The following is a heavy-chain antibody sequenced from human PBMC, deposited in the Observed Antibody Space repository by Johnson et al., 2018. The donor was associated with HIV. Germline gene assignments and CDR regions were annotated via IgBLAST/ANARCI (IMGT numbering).Heavy chain of an antibody. V-gene: IGHV3-11*04. D-gene: IGHD3-3*01. Sequence: QVQLVESGGGLVKPGGSLRLSCAVSGFIFRDYYMSWIRQAPGKGLEWVSYISSSGSTIYYADSVKGRFTISRDNAKNSLYLQMNSLRAEDTAVYYCARRPITIFGVAFGAFDIWGQGTMVTVSS. J-gene: IGHJ3*02. CDR2: ISSSGSTI. CDR1: GFIFRDYY. CDR3: ARRPITIFGVAFGAFDI.